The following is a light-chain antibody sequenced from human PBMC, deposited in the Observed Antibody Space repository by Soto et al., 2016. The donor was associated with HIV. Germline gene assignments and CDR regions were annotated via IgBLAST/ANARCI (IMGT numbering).Light chain of an antibody. J-gene: IGKJ3*01. CDR1: QHISNN. Sequence: DILMTQPPSSLSASVGDRVTITCRATQHISNNLNWYHQKPGRAPKLIIYQTSSLQSGVPTRFSGIGSGTDYTLTISSLQPEDSGTYYCQETYSSPVFTFGPGTRVNI. CDR3: QETYSSPVFT. CDR2: QTS. V-gene: IGKV1-39*01.